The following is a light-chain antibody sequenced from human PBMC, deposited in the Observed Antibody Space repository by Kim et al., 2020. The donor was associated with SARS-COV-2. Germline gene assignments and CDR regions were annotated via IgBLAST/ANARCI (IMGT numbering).Light chain of an antibody. CDR2: GNN. CDR1: SSNIGAGYD. CDR3: QSFDSSLSTV. J-gene: IGLJ7*01. Sequence: GQRVTISCTGSSSNIGAGYDVHWYQQLPGTAPKLLIYGNNNRPSGVPDRFSGSKSGTSASLAITGLRAEDEAEYYCQSFDSSLSTVFGGGTQLTVL. V-gene: IGLV1-40*01.